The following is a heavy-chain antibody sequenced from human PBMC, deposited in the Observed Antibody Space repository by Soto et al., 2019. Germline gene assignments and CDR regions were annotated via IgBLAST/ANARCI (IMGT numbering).Heavy chain of an antibody. CDR2: INAGNGKT. V-gene: IGHV1-3*01. J-gene: IGHJ4*02. Sequence: GDSVKVSCKASGYTFTSYAMHWVRQAPGQRLEWMGWINAGNGKTKYSQKFQGRVTITRDTSASTAYMELSSLRSEDTAVYYCARVPMVRGANFDYWGQGTLVTVSS. CDR3: ARVPMVRGANFDY. D-gene: IGHD3-10*01. CDR1: GYTFTSYA.